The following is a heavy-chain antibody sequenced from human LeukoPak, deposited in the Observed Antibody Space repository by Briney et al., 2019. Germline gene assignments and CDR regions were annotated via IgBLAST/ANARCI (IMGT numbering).Heavy chain of an antibody. CDR3: TRLGYCSSTSCYASYYYGMDV. CDR2: IRSKANSYAT. D-gene: IGHD2-2*01. CDR1: GFTFSGSA. V-gene: IGHV3-73*01. Sequence: PGGSLRLPCAASGFTFSGSAMHWVRQASGKGLEWVGRIRSKANSYATAYAASVKGRFTISRDDSKNTAYLQMNSLKTEDTAVYYCTRLGYCSSTSCYASYYYGMDVWGQGTTVTVSS. J-gene: IGHJ6*02.